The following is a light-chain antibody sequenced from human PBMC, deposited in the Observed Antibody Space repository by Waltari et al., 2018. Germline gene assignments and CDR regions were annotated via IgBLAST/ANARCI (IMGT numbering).Light chain of an antibody. J-gene: IGLJ3*02. CDR3: SAWDRSLSAWV. Sequence: QSGLTQPPSVSTGLRQTATLTCTGDSNNVGHEGAAWVQQYKGHPPKLLSDRNNNRPSGISERFSASRSGDTASLTITGLQPEDEADYYCSAWDRSLSAWVFGGGTKLTVL. CDR1: SNNVGHEG. CDR2: RNN. V-gene: IGLV10-54*04.